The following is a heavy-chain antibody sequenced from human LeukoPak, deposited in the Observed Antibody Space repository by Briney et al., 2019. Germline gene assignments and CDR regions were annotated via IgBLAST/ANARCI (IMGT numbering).Heavy chain of an antibody. J-gene: IGHJ4*02. CDR2: IYTSGST. D-gene: IGHD6-13*01. V-gene: IGHV4-61*02. Sequence: SQTLSLTCTVSGDSITNGIFHWSWIRQPAGKGLEWIGRIYTSGSTNYNPSLKSRVTISVDTSKNQFSPKLSSVTAADTAVYYCARAGQQLGDMGYWGQGTLVTVSS. CDR3: ARAGQQLGDMGY. CDR1: GDSITNGIFH.